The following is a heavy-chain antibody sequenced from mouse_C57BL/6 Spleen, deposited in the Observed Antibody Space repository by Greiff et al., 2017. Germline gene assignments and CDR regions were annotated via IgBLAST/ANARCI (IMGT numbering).Heavy chain of an antibody. Sequence: EVMLVESGGGLVKPGGSLKLSCAASGFTFSSYAMSWVRQTPEKRLEWVATISDGGSYTYYPDNVKGRFTISRDNAKNNLYLQMSHLKSEDTAMYYCAREEGYDYDGAMDYWGQGTSVTVSS. V-gene: IGHV5-4*01. CDR2: ISDGGSYT. CDR3: AREEGYDYDGAMDY. CDR1: GFTFSSYA. D-gene: IGHD2-4*01. J-gene: IGHJ4*01.